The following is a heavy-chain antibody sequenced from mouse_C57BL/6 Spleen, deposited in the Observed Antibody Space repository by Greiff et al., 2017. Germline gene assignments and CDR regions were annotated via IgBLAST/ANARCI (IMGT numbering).Heavy chain of an antibody. V-gene: IGHV5-16*01. Sequence: EVKVEESEGGLVQPGSSMKLSCTASGFTFSDYYIAWVRQVPGKGLEWVANINYDGSSTYYLDSLKSRFNISRDNAKNTLYLQMSSLKSEDTATYYCARGRIEYYGSSHWYFDVWGTGTTVTVSS. D-gene: IGHD1-1*01. J-gene: IGHJ1*03. CDR1: GFTFSDYY. CDR3: ARGRIEYYGSSHWYFDV. CDR2: INYDGSST.